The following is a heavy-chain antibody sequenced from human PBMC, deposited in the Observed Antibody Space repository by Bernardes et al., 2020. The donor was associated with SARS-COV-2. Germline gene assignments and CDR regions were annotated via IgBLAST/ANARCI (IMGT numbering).Heavy chain of an antibody. V-gene: IGHV5-51*01. CDR1: GFTFASRY. D-gene: IGHD5-12*01. CDR2: IFPGDSDT. CDR3: ATYNGFGSRRNAMDV. Sequence: GESLKISCQGSGFTFASRYIGWVRQLPGKGLEWMGVIFPGDSDTRYVPSFQGQVTISADKSISTAYLQWSSLKPSDTALYFCATYNGFGSRRNAMDVWGLGTAVTVSS. J-gene: IGHJ6*04.